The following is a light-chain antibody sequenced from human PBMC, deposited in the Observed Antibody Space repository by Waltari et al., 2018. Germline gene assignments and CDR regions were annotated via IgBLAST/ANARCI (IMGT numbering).Light chain of an antibody. CDR2: DAS. CDR3: QQRSTWPLT. V-gene: IGKV3-11*01. CDR1: HSVGWS. J-gene: IGKJ4*01. Sequence: EIVLTQSPAIVSLSPGERATLSCRASHSVGWSLAWYQQRPGQSPRLLIYDASNRATGIPARFSGSESETDFTLTISSLEPEDFAVYYCQQRSTWPLTFGGGTRVEI.